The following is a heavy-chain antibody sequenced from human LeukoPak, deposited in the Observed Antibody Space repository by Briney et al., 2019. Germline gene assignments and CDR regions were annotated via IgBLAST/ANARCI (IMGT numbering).Heavy chain of an antibody. V-gene: IGHV4-59*01. Sequence: SETLSLTCTVSGGSISSYYWSWIRQPPGKGLEWIGYIYYSGSTNYNPSLKSRVTISVDTSKNQFSLKLSSVTAADTAVYYCARESMVRGVIFPLGNYWGQGTLVTVSS. J-gene: IGHJ4*02. D-gene: IGHD3-10*01. CDR2: IYYSGST. CDR1: GGSISSYY. CDR3: ARESMVRGVIFPLGNY.